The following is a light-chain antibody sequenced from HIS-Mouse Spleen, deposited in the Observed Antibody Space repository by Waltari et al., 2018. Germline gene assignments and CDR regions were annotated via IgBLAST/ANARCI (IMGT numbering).Light chain of an antibody. V-gene: IGLV3-10*01. CDR2: EDS. J-gene: IGLJ2*01. Sequence: SYELTPPPSVSVSPGQTARITCSGDALPKKYPYWYQQKSGQAPVLVIYEDSKRPSGIPGRFSGSSSGTMATLTISGAQVEDEADYYCYSTDSSGNHRVFGGGTKLTVL. CDR3: YSTDSSGNHRV. CDR1: ALPKKY.